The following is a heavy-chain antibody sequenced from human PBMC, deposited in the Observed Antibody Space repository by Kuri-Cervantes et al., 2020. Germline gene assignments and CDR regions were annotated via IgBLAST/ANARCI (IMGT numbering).Heavy chain of an antibody. CDR2: ISSSSSYI. Sequence: GESLKISCAASGFTFSSYSMNWVRQAPGRGLEWVSSISSSSSYIYYADSVKGRFTISRDNAKNSLYLQMNSLRAEDTAVYYCARVGRAEDYWGQGTLVTVSS. V-gene: IGHV3-21*01. CDR3: ARVGRAEDY. J-gene: IGHJ4*02. CDR1: GFTFSSYS. D-gene: IGHD2-15*01.